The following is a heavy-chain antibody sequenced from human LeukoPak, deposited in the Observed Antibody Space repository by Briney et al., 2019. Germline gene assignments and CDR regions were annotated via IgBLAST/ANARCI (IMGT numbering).Heavy chain of an antibody. CDR2: IYYSGST. CDR3: ARLIGMATSYFDY. V-gene: IGHV4-39*01. CDR1: GGSLSTSSYY. D-gene: IGHD5-24*01. J-gene: IGHJ4*02. Sequence: SETLSHTCTVSGGSLSTSSYYWGWIRQPPGKGLEWIGSIYYSGSTYFNPSLKNRLTISVDTSKNQFSLRLYSVTAADTAVYYCARLIGMATSYFDYWGQGTLVTVSS.